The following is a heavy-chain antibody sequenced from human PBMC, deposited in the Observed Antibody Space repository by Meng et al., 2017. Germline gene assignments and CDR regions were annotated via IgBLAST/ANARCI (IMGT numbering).Heavy chain of an antibody. Sequence: SCNTSWSTVSIYALSSVRQSPGPGLACMGGFHPIFGTANYAQTFQGRVTITADESTSRAYMELSRLISEEAAVYYCARDADSSSWYDYFGYWGQETLVTSP. V-gene: IGHV1-69*01. CDR1: WSTVSIYA. CDR2: FHPIFGTA. CDR3: ARDADSSSWYDYFGY. D-gene: IGHD6-13*01. J-gene: IGHJ4*02.